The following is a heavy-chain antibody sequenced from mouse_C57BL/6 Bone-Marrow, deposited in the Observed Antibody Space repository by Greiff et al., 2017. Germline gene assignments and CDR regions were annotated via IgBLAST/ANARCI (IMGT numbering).Heavy chain of an antibody. CDR2: ISSGSSTI. J-gene: IGHJ4*01. CDR3: ATITTVVAKDYARDD. Sequence: EVKLVESGGGLVKPGGSLKLSCAASGFTFSDYGMHWVRQAPEKGLEWVAYISSGSSTIYYADTVKGRFTIARDNAKNTLFLQMTSLRSEDTAMYYCATITTVVAKDYARDDWGQGTSVTVSS. D-gene: IGHD1-1*01. CDR1: GFTFSDYG. V-gene: IGHV5-17*01.